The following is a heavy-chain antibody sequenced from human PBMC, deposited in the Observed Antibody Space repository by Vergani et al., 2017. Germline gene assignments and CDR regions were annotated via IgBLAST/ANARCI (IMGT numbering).Heavy chain of an antibody. Sequence: QVQLQQWGAGLLKPSETLSLTCAVYGGSFSGYYWSWIRQPPGKGLEWVGEINHSGSTNYNPSLKSRVTISVDTSKNQFSLKLSSVTAADTAVYYCARVYNWNLSILWWCQGTLVT. CDR1: GGSFSGYY. D-gene: IGHD1-7*01. V-gene: IGHV4-34*01. CDR2: INHSGST. J-gene: IGHJ4*02. CDR3: ARVYNWNLSILW.